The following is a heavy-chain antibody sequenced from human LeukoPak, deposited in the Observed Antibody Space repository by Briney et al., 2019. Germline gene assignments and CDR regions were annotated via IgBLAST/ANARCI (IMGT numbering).Heavy chain of an antibody. CDR1: GFTFSTYE. CDR2: VSSSGSTI. D-gene: IGHD1-26*01. V-gene: IGHV3-48*03. Sequence: GGSLRLSCAASGFTFSTYEMNWVRQAPGKGLEWVSYVSSSGSTIYYADSVKGRFTISRDNAKNSLNLQMNSLRAEDTAVYYCARLNSGSYYHPFDYWGQGTLVTVSS. J-gene: IGHJ4*02. CDR3: ARLNSGSYYHPFDY.